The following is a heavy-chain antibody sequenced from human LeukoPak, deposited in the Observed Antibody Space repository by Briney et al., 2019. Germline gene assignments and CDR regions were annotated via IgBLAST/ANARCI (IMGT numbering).Heavy chain of an antibody. V-gene: IGHV1-69*13. CDR2: IIPIFGTA. D-gene: IGHD4-17*01. CDR1: GGTFSSYA. Sequence: SVKVSCKASGGTFSSYAISWVRQAPGQGLEWMGGIIPIFGTANYAQKFQGRVTITADESTSTAYMELSSLRSEDTAVYYCARSTTVTTSPYYYFGMDVWGQGTTVTVSS. CDR3: ARSTTVTTSPYYYFGMDV. J-gene: IGHJ6*02.